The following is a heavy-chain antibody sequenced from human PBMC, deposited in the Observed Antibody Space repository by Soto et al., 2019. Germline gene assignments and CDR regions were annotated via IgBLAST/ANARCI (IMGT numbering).Heavy chain of an antibody. CDR1: GFTFSSYG. V-gene: IGHV3-33*01. J-gene: IGHJ4*02. CDR2: IWYDGSNK. Sequence: PGGSLRLSCAASGFTFSSYGMHWVRQAPGKGLEWVAVIWYDGSNKYYADSVKGRFTISRDNSKNTLYLQMNSLRAEDTAVYYCARGYDWNDGRTRGTYFDYWGQGILVTVSS. CDR3: ARGYDWNDGRTRGTYFDY. D-gene: IGHD1-20*01.